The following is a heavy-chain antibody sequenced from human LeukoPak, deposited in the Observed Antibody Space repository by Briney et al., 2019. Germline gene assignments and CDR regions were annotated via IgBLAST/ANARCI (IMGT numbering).Heavy chain of an antibody. V-gene: IGHV1-18*01. Sequence: GATVKVCFKASGYTFTSYGIRWVRQAPGQGLEWMGWISAYNGNTNYAQKLQGRVTMTTDTSTSTAYMELRSLRSDDTAVYYCARVYYYDSSGYFGNWFDPWGQGTLVTVSS. CDR1: GYTFTSYG. CDR2: ISAYNGNT. D-gene: IGHD3-22*01. J-gene: IGHJ5*02. CDR3: ARVYYYDSSGYFGNWFDP.